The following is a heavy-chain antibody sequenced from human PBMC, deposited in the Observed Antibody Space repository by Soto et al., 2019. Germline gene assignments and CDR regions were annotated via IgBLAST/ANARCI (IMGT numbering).Heavy chain of an antibody. Sequence: PGESLKISCKGSGYSFTSYWIGWVRQMPGKGLEWMGIIYPGDSDTRYSPSFQGQVTISADKSISTAYLQWSSLKASDTAMYYCARGYYDFWSGYYEYYYYYYGTDVWGKGTTVTVSS. CDR3: ARGYYDFWSGYYEYYYYYYGTDV. CDR2: IYPGDSDT. J-gene: IGHJ6*04. V-gene: IGHV5-51*01. CDR1: GYSFTSYW. D-gene: IGHD3-3*01.